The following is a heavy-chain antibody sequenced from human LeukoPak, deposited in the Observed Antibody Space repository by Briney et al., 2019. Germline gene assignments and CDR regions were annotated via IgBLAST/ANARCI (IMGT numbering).Heavy chain of an antibody. CDR1: GYTFTGYY. Sequence: ASVKVSCKASGYTFTGYYMHWVRQAPGQGLEWMGWINPNSGGTNYAQKFQGRVTMTRDTSISTAYMELSRLRSDDTAVYYCARDDVDPVTVIVVARDGMDVWGQGTTVTVSS. CDR3: ARDDVDPVTVIVVARDGMDV. CDR2: INPNSGGT. V-gene: IGHV1-2*02. J-gene: IGHJ6*02. D-gene: IGHD3-22*01.